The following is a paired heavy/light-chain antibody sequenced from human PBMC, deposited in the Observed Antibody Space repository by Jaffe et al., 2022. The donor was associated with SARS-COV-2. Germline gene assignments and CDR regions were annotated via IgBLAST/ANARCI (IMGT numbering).Heavy chain of an antibody. CDR2: INPNSGDT. Sequence: QVHLVQSGAEVKKPGASVKVSCKASGYTFTGYSIQWVRQAPGQGLEWMGQINPNSGDTNYAQQFQGRVTMTRDTSSSTAYMELSRLRSDDTAVYYCAGIKIGVVGNYLEYWGQGTLVTVSS. D-gene: IGHD6-13*01. J-gene: IGHJ4*02. CDR3: AGIKIGVVGNYLEY. CDR1: GYTFTGYS. V-gene: IGHV1-2*06.
Light chain of an antibody. J-gene: IGKJ4*01. CDR2: LGY. V-gene: IGKV2-28*01. Sequence: DIVMTQSPLSLPVTPGEPASISCRSSQSLLHSNGYNYLDWYLQKPGQSPQLLIYLGYNRASGVPDRFSGSGSGTDFTLEISRVEAEDVGVYYCMQALQTPLTFGGGTRVEIK. CDR1: QSLLHSNGYNY. CDR3: MQALQTPLT.